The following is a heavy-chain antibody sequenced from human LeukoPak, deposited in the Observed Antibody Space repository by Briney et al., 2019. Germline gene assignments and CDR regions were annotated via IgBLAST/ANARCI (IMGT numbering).Heavy chain of an antibody. Sequence: SETLSLTCAVYGGSFSGYYWSWIRQPAGKGLEWIGRISSSGSTNYNPSLKSRVTISVDTSKNQFSLKLSSVTAADTAVYFCARGPYSYDSSGAFDIWGQGTMVTVSS. CDR1: GGSFSGYY. CDR2: ISSSGST. D-gene: IGHD3-22*01. J-gene: IGHJ3*02. V-gene: IGHV4-59*10. CDR3: ARGPYSYDSSGAFDI.